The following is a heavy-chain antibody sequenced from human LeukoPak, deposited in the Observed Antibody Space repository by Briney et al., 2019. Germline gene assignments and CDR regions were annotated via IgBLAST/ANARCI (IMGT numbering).Heavy chain of an antibody. Sequence: GGSLRLSCAASGFAFNSHWMYWVRQAPGKGLVWVSRINGDGSRTSYAGSVEGRFTVSRDNAENSLYLQMNSLRAEDTAVYYCARDSAVAGPPDYWGQGTLVTVSS. CDR1: GFAFNSHW. CDR2: INGDGSRT. CDR3: ARDSAVAGPPDY. J-gene: IGHJ4*02. V-gene: IGHV3-74*01. D-gene: IGHD6-19*01.